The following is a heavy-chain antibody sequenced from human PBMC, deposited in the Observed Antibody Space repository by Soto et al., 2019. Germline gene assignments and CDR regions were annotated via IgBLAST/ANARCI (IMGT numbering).Heavy chain of an antibody. Sequence: SETLSLTCTVSGGSISSGDYYWSWIRQPPGKGLEWSGYSYYSGSTYYNPSLKSRVTISVDTSKHQFSLKLSSATAADKAEYYSASCLAAGGWETISEYFQHWGQGTMVAVSS. CDR1: GGSISSGDYY. J-gene: IGHJ1*01. V-gene: IGHV4-30-4*01. D-gene: IGHD6-19*01. CDR2: SYYSGST. CDR3: ASCLAAGGWETISEYFQH.